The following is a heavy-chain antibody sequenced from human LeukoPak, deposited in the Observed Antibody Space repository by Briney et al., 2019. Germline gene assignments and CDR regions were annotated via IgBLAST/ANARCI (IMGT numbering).Heavy chain of an antibody. D-gene: IGHD3-3*01. CDR3: ASLEGGPSDGR. V-gene: IGHV3-53*01. CDR2: IYSGGST. Sequence: GGSLRLSCEVSGFPVRSRYMTWVRQPPGKGLECVAVIYSGGSTYHIDSVKGRFTISRDISKSTMYLEMNNLRVEDTAIYYCASLEGGPSDGRWGQGTLVTVSS. J-gene: IGHJ4*02. CDR1: GFPVRSRY.